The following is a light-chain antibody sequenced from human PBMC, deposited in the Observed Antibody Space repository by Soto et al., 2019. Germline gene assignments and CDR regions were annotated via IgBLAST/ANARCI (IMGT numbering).Light chain of an antibody. CDR1: QSVSIK. J-gene: IGKJ5*01. Sequence: EIVMTQSPATLSVSPGERATLPCRASQSVSIKLAWYQQKPGQAPRLLIYGASSRATGIPDRFSGSVSGTEFTLTISSLQSEDFAVYYCQQYNEWPPFTFGQGTDWRL. CDR3: QQYNEWPPFT. CDR2: GAS. V-gene: IGKV3D-15*01.